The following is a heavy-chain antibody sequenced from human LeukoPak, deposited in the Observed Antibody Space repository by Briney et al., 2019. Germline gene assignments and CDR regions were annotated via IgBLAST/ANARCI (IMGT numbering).Heavy chain of an antibody. J-gene: IGHJ6*02. D-gene: IGHD3-10*01. Sequence: SVKVSCKVSGYTLTELSMHWVRQAPGQGLEWMGRIIPILGVANYAQKFQGRVTITADKSTSTAYMELSSLRSEDTAVYYCARDRPSAMVRGVPGYYYGMDVWGQGTTVTVSS. V-gene: IGHV1-69*04. CDR1: GYTLTELS. CDR3: ARDRPSAMVRGVPGYYYGMDV. CDR2: IIPILGVA.